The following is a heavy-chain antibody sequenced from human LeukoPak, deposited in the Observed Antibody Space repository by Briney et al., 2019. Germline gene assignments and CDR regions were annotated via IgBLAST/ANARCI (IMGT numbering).Heavy chain of an antibody. J-gene: IGHJ6*02. V-gene: IGHV3-13*01. CDR3: ARDLNYYGMDV. Sequence: GGSLRLSCAVSGFTFSSYDMHWVRQATGKGLEWVSAIGTAGDTYYPGSVKGRFTISRENAKNSLYLQMNSLRAGDTAVYYCARDLNYYGMDVWGQGTTVTVSS. CDR1: GFTFSSYD. CDR2: IGTAGDT.